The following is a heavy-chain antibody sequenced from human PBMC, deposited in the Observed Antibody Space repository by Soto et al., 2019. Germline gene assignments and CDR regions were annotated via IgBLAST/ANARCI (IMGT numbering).Heavy chain of an antibody. CDR2: IYPGDSET. CDR3: ARQNSYGYYYYGLDV. D-gene: IGHD5-18*01. CDR1: GYSFSSYC. J-gene: IGHJ6*02. Sequence: PGESLKISCKGSGYSFSSYCIGWVLQMPWKGLEWMGIIYPGDSETRYSPSFQGQVTISADKSISTAHLQWSSLKASDTALYYCARQNSYGYYYYGLDVWGQGTTVTVSS. V-gene: IGHV5-51*01.